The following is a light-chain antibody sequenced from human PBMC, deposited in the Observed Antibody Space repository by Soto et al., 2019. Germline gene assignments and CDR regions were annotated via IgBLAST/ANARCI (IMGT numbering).Light chain of an antibody. CDR2: EAS. CDR1: QGITNR. J-gene: IGKJ5*01. Sequence: DIQMTQSPSSVSASVGDRVTITCRASQGITNRLAWYQQKPGKAPKLLIYEASSLQRGVPSRFSGSGSRTEFTLTIADLQPDDFGTYYCQQSLTMPITFGHGTRLEIK. CDR3: QQSLTMPIT. V-gene: IGKV1-12*01.